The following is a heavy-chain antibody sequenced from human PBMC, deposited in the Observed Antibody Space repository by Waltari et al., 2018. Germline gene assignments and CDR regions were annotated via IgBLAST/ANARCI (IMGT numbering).Heavy chain of an antibody. CDR2: IKQDGSEK. CDR1: GLSFSNYW. Sequence: EVQLVESGGGLAQPGGSLRLSCAASGLSFSNYWMTWVRQASGEGREWVANIKQDGSEKYYMDSVKGRFTSSRDNAKNSLYLQMNNLRVEDTAVYYCTRGGRDSSWYWRDWGQGTLVTVSS. J-gene: IGHJ4*02. D-gene: IGHD6-13*01. CDR3: TRGGRDSSWYWRD. V-gene: IGHV3-7*01.